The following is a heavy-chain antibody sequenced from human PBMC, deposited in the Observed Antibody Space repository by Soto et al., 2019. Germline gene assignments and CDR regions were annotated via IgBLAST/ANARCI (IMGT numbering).Heavy chain of an antibody. V-gene: IGHV1-69*13. CDR3: ARGTYYYGSGSLGDYYYGMDV. CDR1: GGTFSSYA. CDR2: IIPIFGTA. D-gene: IGHD3-10*01. Sequence: SVKVSCKASGGTFSSYAISWVRQAPGQGLEWMGGIIPIFGTANYAQKFQGRVTITADESTSTAYMELSSLRSEDTAVYYCARGTYYYGSGSLGDYYYGMDVWGQGTTVTVAS. J-gene: IGHJ6*02.